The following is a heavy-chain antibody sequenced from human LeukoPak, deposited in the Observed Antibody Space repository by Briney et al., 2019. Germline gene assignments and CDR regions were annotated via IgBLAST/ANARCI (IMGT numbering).Heavy chain of an antibody. D-gene: IGHD4-17*01. V-gene: IGHV3-23*01. CDR3: AKEIRQRTTVTTDY. Sequence: PGGSLRLSCTASGFTFSSYGMSWVRQAPGKGLEWVSAISGSGGSTYYADSVKGRFTISRDNSKNTLYLQMNSLRAEDTAVYYCAKEIRQRTTVTTDYWGQGTLVTVSS. J-gene: IGHJ4*02. CDR1: GFTFSSYG. CDR2: ISGSGGST.